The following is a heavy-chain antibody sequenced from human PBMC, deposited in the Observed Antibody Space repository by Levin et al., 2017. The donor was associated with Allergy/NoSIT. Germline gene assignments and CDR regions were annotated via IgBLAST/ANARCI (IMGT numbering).Heavy chain of an antibody. CDR3: VRGLKILTTGSLYHNAMDA. V-gene: IGHV3-21*06. D-gene: IGHD3-9*01. CDR2: ISRRSSYI. CDR1: TFLFSDYT. J-gene: IGHJ6*02. Sequence: GGSLRLSCAASTFLFSDYTMNWVRQAPGKGLEWVASISRRSSYIYYADSVKGRFTISRDNAKNSVSLQMNSLRAEDTAIYYCVRGLKILTTGSLYHNAMDAWGQGTTVSVSS.